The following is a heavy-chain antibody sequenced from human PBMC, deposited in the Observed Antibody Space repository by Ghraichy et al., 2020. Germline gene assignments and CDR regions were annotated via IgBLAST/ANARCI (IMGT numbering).Heavy chain of an antibody. Sequence: ASVKVSCKASGYTFTSYGISWVRQAPGQGLEWMGWISAYNGNTNYAQKLQGRVTMTTDTSTSTAYMELRSLRSDDTAVYYCARAYYGSGSYSPSWFDPWGQGTLVTVSS. CDR2: ISAYNGNT. J-gene: IGHJ5*02. V-gene: IGHV1-18*01. CDR1: GYTFTSYG. CDR3: ARAYYGSGSYSPSWFDP. D-gene: IGHD3-10*01.